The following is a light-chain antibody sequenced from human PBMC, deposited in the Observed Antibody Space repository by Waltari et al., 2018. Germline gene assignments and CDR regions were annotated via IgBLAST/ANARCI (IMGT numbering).Light chain of an antibody. CDR2: GNN. Sequence: QSILTQPPSVSGAPGQRVTISCTGSSSNIGAGHDVHWYQEFPGPGPKPPIYGNNNRPSGVPDRFSGSKSGTSASLTITGRQAEDEADYYCQSFDTSLSHGVVFGGGTKVTVL. CDR3: QSFDTSLSHGVV. V-gene: IGLV1-40*02. CDR1: SSNIGAGHD. J-gene: IGLJ3*02.